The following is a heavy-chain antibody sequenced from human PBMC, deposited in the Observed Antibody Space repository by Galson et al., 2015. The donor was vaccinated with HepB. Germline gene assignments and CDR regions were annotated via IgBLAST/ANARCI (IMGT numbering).Heavy chain of an antibody. V-gene: IGHV3-15*01. CDR2: IKSKTDGGTT. D-gene: IGHD2-15*01. J-gene: IGHJ2*01. CDR1: GFTVSNAW. CDR3: TTDGDCSGGSCYPTGYFDL. Sequence: SLRLSCAASGFTVSNAWMSGVRQAPGKGLEWVGGIKSKTDGGTTDYAAPVKGRCTISRDDSKNTLYLQMNSLKTEDTAVYYCTTDGDCSGGSCYPTGYFDLWGRGTLVTVSS.